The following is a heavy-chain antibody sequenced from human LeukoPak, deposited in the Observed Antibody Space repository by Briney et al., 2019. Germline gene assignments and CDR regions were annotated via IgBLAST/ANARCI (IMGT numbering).Heavy chain of an antibody. Sequence: SETLSLTCAVYGGSFSGYYWGWIRQPPGKGQEWSGSIYFSGGTYYNPSLKSRVTISVDTSKNQLSLQLSSVTAADTAVYYCARLRGGRGFCSSTSCYVFDYWGQGTLVTVSS. CDR3: ARLRGGRGFCSSTSCYVFDY. CDR2: IYFSGGT. V-gene: IGHV4-39*01. J-gene: IGHJ4*02. D-gene: IGHD2-2*01. CDR1: GGSFSGYY.